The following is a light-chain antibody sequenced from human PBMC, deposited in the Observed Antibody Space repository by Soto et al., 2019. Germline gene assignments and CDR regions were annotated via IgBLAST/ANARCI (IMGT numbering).Light chain of an antibody. J-gene: IGKJ1*01. CDR3: MQDIYWPST. V-gene: IGKV2-30*01. CDR2: QVS. Sequence: VMTQTPLSSPVTLGQPASIFCRSIQSLVYSDGNTYLHWFQQRPGQSPRRXIYQVSNRDSGVPDRFSGSGSGTDFTLKISRVEADDVGVYYCMQDIYWPSTFGQGTKVDIK. CDR1: QSLVYSDGNTY.